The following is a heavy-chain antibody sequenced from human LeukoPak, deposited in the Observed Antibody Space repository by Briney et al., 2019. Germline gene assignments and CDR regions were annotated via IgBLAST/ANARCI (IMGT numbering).Heavy chain of an antibody. J-gene: IGHJ4*02. V-gene: IGHV3-21*01. D-gene: IGHD4-17*01. CDR1: GFTFSTYS. CDR3: ARDGAVTNGRYFDY. Sequence: GGSLRLSCVDSGFTFSTYSMNWVRQAPGKGLEWVSSISSSSSYIYYGDSVKGRFTISRDNAKNSLYLQMNSLRAEDTAVYYCARDGAVTNGRYFDYWGQGALVTVSS. CDR2: ISSSSSYI.